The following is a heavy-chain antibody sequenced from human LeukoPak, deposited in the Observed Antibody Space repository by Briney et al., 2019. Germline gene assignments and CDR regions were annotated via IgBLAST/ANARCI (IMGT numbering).Heavy chain of an antibody. J-gene: IGHJ4*02. CDR3: ARGPSCHLTRGYYFDY. CDR2: ISAYNGNT. CDR1: GYTFTSYG. V-gene: IGHV1-18*01. D-gene: IGHD5-12*01. Sequence: ASVTVSFKASGYTFTSYGISWVRQAPGQGLEWMGWISAYNGNTNYAQKLQGRVTMTTDTSTSTAYMELRSLRSDDTAVYYCARGPSCHLTRGYYFDYWGQGTLVTVSS.